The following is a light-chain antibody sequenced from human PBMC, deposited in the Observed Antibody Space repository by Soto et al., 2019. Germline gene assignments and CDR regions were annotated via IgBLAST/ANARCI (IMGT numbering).Light chain of an antibody. CDR1: QSISSY. V-gene: IGKV1-39*01. J-gene: IGKJ1*01. Sequence: DIQMTQSPSSLSASVGDRFTITCRSSQSISSYLNWYHQKPGNAPKLLIYAASSLQSGVPSRFSGSGSGTAFTLTISSLQPEDFATYYCQQSYSTPPTFGQGTKVDIK. CDR3: QQSYSTPPT. CDR2: AAS.